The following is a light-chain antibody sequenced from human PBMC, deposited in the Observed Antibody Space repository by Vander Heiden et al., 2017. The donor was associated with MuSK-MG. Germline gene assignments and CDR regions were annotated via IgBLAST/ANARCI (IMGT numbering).Light chain of an antibody. CDR2: DDS. CDR1: NIGSKS. J-gene: IGLJ2*01. Sequence: SYVLTQPPSVSVAPGQTARLTCGGNNIGSKSVHWYQQKPAQDPVLVVYDDSDRASGIPERFSGSKSGNTATLTISRVEAGDEDDYYCQVWDSSSDHPYVVFGGGTKLTV. CDR3: QVWDSSSDHPYVV. V-gene: IGLV3-21*02.